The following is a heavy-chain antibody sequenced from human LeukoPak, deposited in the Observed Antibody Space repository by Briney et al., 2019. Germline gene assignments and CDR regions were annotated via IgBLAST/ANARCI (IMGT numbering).Heavy chain of an antibody. D-gene: IGHD5-12*01. CDR1: GYTLTELS. CDR2: FDPEDGET. V-gene: IGHV1-24*01. J-gene: IGHJ6*03. Sequence: ASVKVSCKVSGYTLTELSMHWVRQAPGKGLEWMGGFDPEDGETIYAQKFQGRVTMTEDTSTDTAYMELSSLRSEDTAVYYCATASGPVSYYYYYMDVWGKGTTVTISS. CDR3: ATASGPVSYYYYYMDV.